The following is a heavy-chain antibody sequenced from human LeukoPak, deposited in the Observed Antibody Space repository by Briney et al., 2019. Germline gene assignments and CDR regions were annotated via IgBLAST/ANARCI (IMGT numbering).Heavy chain of an antibody. CDR3: ARERTLYVSGSGYGMDV. CDR1: GFTFSDYY. Sequence: PGGSLRLSCAASGFTFSDYYMTWIRQAPGKGLEWVALIWYDGSNKYYADSVKGRFTISRDSSKNTLYLEMSSLRAEDTAVYFCARERTLYVSGSGYGMDVLGQGTTVTVSS. V-gene: IGHV3-33*08. D-gene: IGHD3-10*01. J-gene: IGHJ6*02. CDR2: IWYDGSNK.